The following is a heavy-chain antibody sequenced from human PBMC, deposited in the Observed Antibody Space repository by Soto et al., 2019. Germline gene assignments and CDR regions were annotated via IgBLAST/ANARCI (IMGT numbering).Heavy chain of an antibody. V-gene: IGHV3-30-3*01. CDR3: ARGDYDILPGHSKTGGMEV. Sequence: GGSLRLSCASSVFTFSSYAMHCVRHSPGKWLEWVAVISYDGSNKYYADSVKGRFTISRDNSKNTLYLQMNSLRAEDTAVYYCARGDYDILPGHSKTGGMEVLGQATTVSLS. CDR2: ISYDGSNK. D-gene: IGHD3-9*01. J-gene: IGHJ6*01. CDR1: VFTFSSYA.